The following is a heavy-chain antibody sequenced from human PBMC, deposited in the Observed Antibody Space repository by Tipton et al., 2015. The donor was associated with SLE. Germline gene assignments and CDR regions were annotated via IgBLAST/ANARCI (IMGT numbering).Heavy chain of an antibody. D-gene: IGHD4-17*01. J-gene: IGHJ4*02. Sequence: QLVQSGAEVRKPGDSVQVSCKASGYTFSNYDISWVRQAPGQGLEWMGWISAYNGNTNYAQKLQGRVTMTTETSTSTAYMELRSLRSDDTAVYYCARLTSDDYGDSPSDYWGQGTLVTVSS. CDR2: ISAYNGNT. CDR1: GYTFSNYD. V-gene: IGHV1-18*01. CDR3: ARLTSDDYGDSPSDY.